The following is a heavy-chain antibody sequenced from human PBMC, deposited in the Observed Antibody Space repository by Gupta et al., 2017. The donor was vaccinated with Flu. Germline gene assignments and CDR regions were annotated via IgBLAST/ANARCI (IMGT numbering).Heavy chain of an antibody. V-gene: IGHV3-13*01. Sequence: EVQLVESGGGLVQPGGSLRLSCAASGFTFSSYDMHWVRQATGKGLEWVSAIGTAGDTYYPGSVKGRFTISRENAKNSLYLQMNSLRAGDTAVYYCARGIVAPNYYYYGMDVWGQGTTVTVSS. CDR1: GFTFSSYD. D-gene: IGHD1-26*01. J-gene: IGHJ6*02. CDR3: ARGIVAPNYYYYGMDV. CDR2: IGTAGDT.